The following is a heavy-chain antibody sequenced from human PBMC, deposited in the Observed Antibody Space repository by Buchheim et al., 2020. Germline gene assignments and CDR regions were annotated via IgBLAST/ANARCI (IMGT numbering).Heavy chain of an antibody. CDR1: GFTLRDAW. V-gene: IGHV3-15*01. CDR3: TTWHLVVVTATGQSLHYFDH. D-gene: IGHD2-21*02. CDR2: IKRGADGDTI. Sequence: EVQLVESGGGLVKPGGSLRLSCAASGFTLRDAWMNWVRQAPGKGLEWVGRIKRGADGDTIDYAAPVKGRFTFSRDDSKNTLFLEMNSLKTEDTAVYYCTTWHLVVVTATGQSLHYFDHWGQGTL. J-gene: IGHJ4*02.